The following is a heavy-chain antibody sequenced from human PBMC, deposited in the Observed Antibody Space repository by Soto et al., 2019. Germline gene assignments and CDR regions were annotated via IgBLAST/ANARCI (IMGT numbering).Heavy chain of an antibody. J-gene: IGHJ6*02. CDR2: FIPMFNRP. Sequence: QVQLVQSGAEVKKPGSSVKVSCKASGGTLSRYAISWVRQAPGQGLEWMGGFIPMFNRPHSARKFQGRVTITADESTSTAYMDLSSLRSEDTAVYYGARWQFHHVSNYYYALDVWGQGTTVTVSS. D-gene: IGHD5-12*01. CDR1: GGTLSRYA. V-gene: IGHV1-69*01. CDR3: ARWQFHHVSNYYYALDV.